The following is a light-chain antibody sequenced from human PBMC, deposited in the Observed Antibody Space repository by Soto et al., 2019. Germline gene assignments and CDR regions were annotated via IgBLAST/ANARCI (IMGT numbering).Light chain of an antibody. Sequence: EIVLTQSPGTLSLSPGERATLSCRASQSVSNNLAWYQLKPGQSPRLLIYGASTRATGIPARFSGSGSGTQFTLTISSLQSEDFAVYYCQQYNNWPPAWTFGQGTKVDIK. J-gene: IGKJ1*01. CDR1: QSVSNN. CDR3: QQYNNWPPAWT. V-gene: IGKV3-15*01. CDR2: GAS.